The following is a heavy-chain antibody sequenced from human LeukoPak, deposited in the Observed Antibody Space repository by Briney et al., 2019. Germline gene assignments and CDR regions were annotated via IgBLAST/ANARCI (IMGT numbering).Heavy chain of an antibody. CDR3: ARLSGSYWGWFDP. CDR2: IRYDGIYK. D-gene: IGHD1-26*01. V-gene: IGHV3-30*02. J-gene: IGHJ5*02. Sequence: GGSLRLSCAASEFTFNNNGMHWVRQAPGKGLEWVAFIRYDGIYKYYADSVKGRFTISRDNAKNSLYLQMNSLRAEDTAVYYCARLSGSYWGWFDPWGQGTLVTVSS. CDR1: EFTFNNNG.